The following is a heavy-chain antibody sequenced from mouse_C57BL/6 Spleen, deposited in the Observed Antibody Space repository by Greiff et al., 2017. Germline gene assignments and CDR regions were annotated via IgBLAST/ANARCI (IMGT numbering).Heavy chain of an antibody. CDR2: IWRGGST. Sequence: QVQLKESGPGLVQPSQSLSITCTASGFSLTSYGVHWVRQSPGQGLEWLGVIWRGGSTTNNAAFISSLSISKENSKNQVCFKMNGLQADDTAIYYVARRPPYYGSSHYAMDYWGQGTSVTVSA. D-gene: IGHD1-1*01. CDR3: ARRPPYYGSSHYAMDY. V-gene: IGHV2-2*01. CDR1: GFSLTSYG. J-gene: IGHJ4*01.